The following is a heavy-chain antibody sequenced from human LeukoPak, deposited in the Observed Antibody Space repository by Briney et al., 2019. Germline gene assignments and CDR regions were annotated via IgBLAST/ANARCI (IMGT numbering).Heavy chain of an antibody. J-gene: IGHJ4*02. CDR1: GFTFSTFS. CDR3: GRGGSTGSWFNY. Sequence: GGSLRLSCAASGFTFSTFSMTCVRQAPGEGLEWISYIHETSSPIYYADSVKGRFTVSRDNAKNSLYLQMNSLRAEDTAVYYCGRGGSTGSWFNYWGQGTLVTVSS. V-gene: IGHV3-48*04. D-gene: IGHD6-13*01. CDR2: IHETSSPI.